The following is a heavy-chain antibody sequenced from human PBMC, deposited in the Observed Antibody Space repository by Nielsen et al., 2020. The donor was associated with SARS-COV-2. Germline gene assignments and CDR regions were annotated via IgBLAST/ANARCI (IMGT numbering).Heavy chain of an antibody. CDR3: ASPDPDRSDDYDGIDCYFDL. CDR2: FYYSGLT. Sequence: GSLRLSCTVSGGSISRKNYYWGWIRQPPGKGLEWIGSFYYSGLTYYNPSLESRVTLSLDTSRSQFSLRLSSVTVADTAVYYCASPDPDRSDDYDGIDCYFDLWGRGTLVTVSS. V-gene: IGHV4-39*01. J-gene: IGHJ2*01. CDR1: GGSISRKNYY. D-gene: IGHD3-16*01.